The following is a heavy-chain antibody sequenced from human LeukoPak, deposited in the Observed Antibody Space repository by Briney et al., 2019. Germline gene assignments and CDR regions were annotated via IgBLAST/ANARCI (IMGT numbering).Heavy chain of an antibody. V-gene: IGHV1-8*01. CDR2: MNPNSGNT. D-gene: IGHD6-6*01. J-gene: IGHJ4*02. CDR3: ARGSWGEIAGRKSFEF. CDR1: EYTFTSYD. Sequence: ASVTVSCKASEYTFTSYDINWVRQATGQGLEWMGWMNPNSGNTGYAQKFQGRVTMTRVTSMSTAYMELNNLTSEDTAVYYCARGSWGEIAGRKSFEFWGQGSLVTVSS.